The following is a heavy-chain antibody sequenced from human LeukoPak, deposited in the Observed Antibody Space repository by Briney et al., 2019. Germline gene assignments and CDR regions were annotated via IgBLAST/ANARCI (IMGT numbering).Heavy chain of an antibody. J-gene: IGHJ3*02. Sequence: ASVKVSCKASGYTFTSYYMHWVRQAPGHGLEWMGIINPSGGSTSYAQKFQGRVTMTRDMSTSTVYMELSSLRSEDTAVYYCARGEMFCYDSSGYPDAFDIWGQGTMVTVSS. CDR1: GYTFTSYY. CDR2: INPSGGST. D-gene: IGHD3-22*01. CDR3: ARGEMFCYDSSGYPDAFDI. V-gene: IGHV1-46*01.